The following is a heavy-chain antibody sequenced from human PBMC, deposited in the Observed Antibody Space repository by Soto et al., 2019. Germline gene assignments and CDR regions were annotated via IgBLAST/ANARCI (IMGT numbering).Heavy chain of an antibody. J-gene: IGHJ4*02. CDR2: IYHSGST. CDR3: ARGKAGGWFFDY. CDR1: GGSISIGGYS. Sequence: PSETLSLTCAVSGGSISIGGYSWSCIRQPPGKGLEWIGYIYHSGSTYYNPSLKSRVTISVDRSKNQFSLKLSSVTAADTAVYYCARGKAGGWFFDYWGQGTLVTVSS. V-gene: IGHV4-30-2*01. D-gene: IGHD6-19*01.